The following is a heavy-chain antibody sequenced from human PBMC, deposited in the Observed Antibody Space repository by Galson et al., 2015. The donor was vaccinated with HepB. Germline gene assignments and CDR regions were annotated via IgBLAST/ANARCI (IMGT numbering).Heavy chain of an antibody. CDR1: GYPFASYG. J-gene: IGHJ6*02. CDR2: MNPNRGNR. CDR3: ARLESYCSSTSCYQSYYYGMDV. Sequence: SAKVSGRASGYPFASYGINWARQATGQGLEGVGWMNPNRGNRGYAQKFQGRVTLTRNPAIRTAYMQLSSLLSEDTAVDYCARLESYCSSTSCYQSYYYGMDVRGQGTPATVSS. D-gene: IGHD2-2*01. V-gene: IGHV1-8*01.